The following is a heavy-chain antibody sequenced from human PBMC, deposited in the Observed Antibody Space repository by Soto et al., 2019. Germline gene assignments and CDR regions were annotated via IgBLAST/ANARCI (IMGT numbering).Heavy chain of an antibody. V-gene: IGHV5-51*01. CDR1: GYSFSNYW. CDR3: AWGNSNCWYQHRQY. Sequence: GESLKISCKASGYSFSNYWIAWVRQMPGKGLEWMGIIYPGDSDTRYSPSFQGQVTISADKSLTSTYLQWSSLKASDSAMYYCAWGNSNCWYQHRQYRGQGALVTAS. J-gene: IGHJ4*02. CDR2: IYPGDSDT. D-gene: IGHD4-4*01.